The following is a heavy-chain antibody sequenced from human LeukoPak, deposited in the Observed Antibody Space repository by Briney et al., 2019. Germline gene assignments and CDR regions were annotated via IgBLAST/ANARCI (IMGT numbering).Heavy chain of an antibody. CDR3: ARRRARVPAALNAFDI. CDR2: INHSGST. Sequence: SETLSLTCAVYGGSFSGYYWSWIRQPPGKGLEWIGEINHSGSTNYNPSLKSRVTISVGTSKNQFSLKLSSVTAADTAVYYCARRRARVPAALNAFDIWGQGTMVTVSS. J-gene: IGHJ3*02. V-gene: IGHV4-34*01. D-gene: IGHD2-2*01. CDR1: GGSFSGYY.